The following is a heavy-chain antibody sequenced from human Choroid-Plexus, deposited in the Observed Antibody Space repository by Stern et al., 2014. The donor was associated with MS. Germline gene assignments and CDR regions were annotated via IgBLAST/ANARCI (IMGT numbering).Heavy chain of an antibody. Sequence: VQLEESGGGVVQPGRPLRLSCVASGFTFGSCAMHWVRPAPGKGLDWVAVVSYDGSNKYYADSVKGRFTISRDNSQNTLYMQMSSLRPEDTAVYYCAKDRQYLTYFFDHWGQGSLVTVSS. CDR1: GFTFGSCA. V-gene: IGHV3-30*18. D-gene: IGHD2/OR15-2a*01. J-gene: IGHJ5*02. CDR2: VSYDGSNK. CDR3: AKDRQYLTYFFDH.